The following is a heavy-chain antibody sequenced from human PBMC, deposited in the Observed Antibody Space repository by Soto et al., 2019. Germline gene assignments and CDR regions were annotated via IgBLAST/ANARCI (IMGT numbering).Heavy chain of an antibody. D-gene: IGHD3-22*01. CDR1: GYTFTSYY. CDR2: INPSGGST. Sequence: ASVKVSCKASGYTFTSYYMHRVRQAPGQGLEWMGIINPSGGSTSYAQKFQGRVTMTRDTSTSTVYMELSSLRSEDTAVYYCARGHSSYYDSSGYFLDYWGQGTLVTVSS. CDR3: ARGHSSYYDSSGYFLDY. V-gene: IGHV1-46*01. J-gene: IGHJ4*02.